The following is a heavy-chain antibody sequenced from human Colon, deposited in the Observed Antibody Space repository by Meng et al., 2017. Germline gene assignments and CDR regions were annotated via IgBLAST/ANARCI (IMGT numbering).Heavy chain of an antibody. CDR3: VRSSGWVRTGFDP. CDR1: GVSISTTNW. D-gene: IGHD6-19*01. CDR2: IGHSGFT. J-gene: IGHJ5*02. Sequence: QMLLRESGPGLVKPSGTLSLTCAVSGVSISTTNWWIWFRQSPGKGLEWIGGIGHSGFTYYTPSLKSRVTVSIDTSKSQFSLMLTSVTAADTAVYYCVRSSGWVRTGFDPWGQGTLVTVSS. V-gene: IGHV4-4*02.